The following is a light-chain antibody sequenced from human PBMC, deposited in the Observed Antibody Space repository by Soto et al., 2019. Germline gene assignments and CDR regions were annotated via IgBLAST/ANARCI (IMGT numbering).Light chain of an antibody. V-gene: IGKV3-20*01. CDR1: QSVRNNY. CDR3: QQYDSTPLYT. CDR2: GAT. J-gene: IGKJ2*01. Sequence: EIVLTQSPGTLSLSPGERATLSCRASQSVRNNYLAWYRQKPGQAPRLLIYGATSRATGIPDRFSGSGSGTDFTLTISRLEPEDFVVYYCQQYDSTPLYTFGQGTKLEIK.